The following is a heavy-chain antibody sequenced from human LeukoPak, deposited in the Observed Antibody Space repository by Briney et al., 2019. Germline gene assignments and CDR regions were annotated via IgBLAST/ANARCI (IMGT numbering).Heavy chain of an antibody. J-gene: IGHJ6*03. V-gene: IGHV3-30*02. CDR1: GFTFSSYG. D-gene: IGHD3-22*01. Sequence: GGSLRLSCAASGFTFSSYGMHWVRQAPGKGLEWVAFIRYDGSDKYYADSVKGRFTISRDNSKNTLYLQMNSLRAEDTALYYCAKDRGYNYYYMDVWGKGTTVTISS. CDR3: AKDRGYNYYYMDV. CDR2: IRYDGSDK.